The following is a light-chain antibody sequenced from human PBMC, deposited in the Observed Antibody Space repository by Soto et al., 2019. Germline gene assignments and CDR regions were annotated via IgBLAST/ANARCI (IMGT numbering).Light chain of an antibody. Sequence: AIQLTQSPSSLSASVGDRVTITCRASQGISSALAWYQQKPGKAPKLLIYDASSVQSGVPSRFSGSGSGTDFTLTISSLQPEDFATYYGQHFKKYLRTFGQGTRGEIK. J-gene: IGKJ1*01. CDR3: QHFKKYLRT. V-gene: IGKV1D-13*01. CDR2: DAS. CDR1: QGISSA.